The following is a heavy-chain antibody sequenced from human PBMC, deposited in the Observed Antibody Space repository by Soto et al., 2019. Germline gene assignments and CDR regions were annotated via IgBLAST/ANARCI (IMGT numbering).Heavy chain of an antibody. V-gene: IGHV3-23*01. CDR2: ISGSGRNT. J-gene: IGHJ3*02. CDR1: GFTFSNYA. D-gene: IGHD5-12*01. Sequence: PGGSLRLSCAASGFTFSNYAMNWVRQAPGKGLEWVSSISGSGRNTYYADSVKGRLTISRDSSKNTLYLQMNSLRVEDTGVYYCAKDPQAKRGYSGYDSVSGAFDIWGQGTMVTVSS. CDR3: AKDPQAKRGYSGYDSVSGAFDI.